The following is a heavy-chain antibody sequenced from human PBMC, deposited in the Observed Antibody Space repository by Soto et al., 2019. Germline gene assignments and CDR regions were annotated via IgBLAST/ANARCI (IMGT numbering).Heavy chain of an antibody. J-gene: IGHJ4*02. Sequence: QVQLVQSGAEVKKPGASVKVSCKASGSTLTSYAMLWVRQAPGQRFEWMGWINAGNGNTKYSQKSQGRVTITRDTSASTAYMELSSLRSEDTAVYYCARSSGYYYVDYWGEGTLVTVSS. CDR3: ARSSGYYYVDY. D-gene: IGHD3-22*01. CDR2: INAGNGNT. V-gene: IGHV1-3*01. CDR1: GSTLTSYA.